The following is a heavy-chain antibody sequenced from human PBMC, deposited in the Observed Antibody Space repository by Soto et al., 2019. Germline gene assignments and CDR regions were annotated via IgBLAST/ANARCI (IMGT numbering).Heavy chain of an antibody. CDR1: GGTFSSYA. CDR3: ARAGADDYGDKRGFDY. Sequence: QVQLVQSGAEVKKPGSSVKVSCKASGGTFSSYAISWVRQAPGQGLEWMGGIIPIFGTANYAQKFQGRVTINADKSTSTADMELSSLRSEDTAVYYCARAGADDYGDKRGFDYWGQGTLVTVSS. V-gene: IGHV1-69*06. CDR2: IIPIFGTA. J-gene: IGHJ4*02. D-gene: IGHD4-17*01.